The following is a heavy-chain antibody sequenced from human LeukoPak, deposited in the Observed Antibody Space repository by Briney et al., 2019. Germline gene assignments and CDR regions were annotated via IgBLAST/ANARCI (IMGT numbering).Heavy chain of an antibody. D-gene: IGHD5-12*01. CDR1: GFTFDDYA. Sequence: PGGPLRLSCAAPGFTFDDYAMPWVRQAPGKGLEWVAGISWSSGNIGYADSVKGRFTISRDNAENSLHLEMNSLRHEDTAVYFCARDAWRRAFNYGMDVWGQGTTVAVSS. CDR3: ARDAWRRAFNYGMDV. V-gene: IGHV3-9*01. J-gene: IGHJ6*02. CDR2: ISWSSGNI.